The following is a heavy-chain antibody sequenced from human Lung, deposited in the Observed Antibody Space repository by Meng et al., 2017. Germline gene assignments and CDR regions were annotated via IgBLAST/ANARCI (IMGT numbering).Heavy chain of an antibody. CDR2: IYHSGST. CDR1: GGSISSDNW. D-gene: IGHD2-21*01. J-gene: IGHJ4*02. CDR3: TKNDFYCLGY. Sequence: QVHVQEPGPGLVKPSGTLSLTCAVSGGSISSDNWWSWVRQPPGKGLEWIGEIYHSGSTNYNPSLKSRITISVDKPKNQFSLTLSSVTAADTAVYYCTKNDFYCLGYWGQGTLVTVSS. V-gene: IGHV4-4*02.